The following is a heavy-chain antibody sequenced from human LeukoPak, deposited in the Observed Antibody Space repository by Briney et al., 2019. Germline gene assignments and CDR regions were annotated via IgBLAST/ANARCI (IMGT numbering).Heavy chain of an antibody. J-gene: IGHJ1*01. CDR1: GGSISSGGYY. CDR2: IYYSGST. Sequence: PSQTLSLTCTVSGGSISSGGYYWSWIRQHPGKGLEWIGYIYYSGSTYYNPSLKSRVTISVDTSKNQFSLKLSSVTAADTAVYYCASYKEKTSTHSSGWYGYFQHWGQGTLVTVSS. V-gene: IGHV4-31*03. CDR3: ASYKEKTSTHSSGWYGYFQH. D-gene: IGHD6-19*01.